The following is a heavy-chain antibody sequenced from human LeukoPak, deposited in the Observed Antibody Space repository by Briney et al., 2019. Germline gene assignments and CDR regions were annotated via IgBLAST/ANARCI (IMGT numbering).Heavy chain of an antibody. V-gene: IGHV3-23*01. CDR3: AKGNNDFWSGYPRLSYFDY. J-gene: IGHJ4*02. CDR2: ITGTGDYT. CDR1: GFTFSNSA. Sequence: PGGSLRLSCAASGFTFSNSATTWVRQAPGKGLEWVSGITGTGDYTYYADSVKGRFTISRDNSKNTLYLQINSLRAEDTAVYYCAKGNNDFWSGYPRLSYFDYWGQGTLVTVSS. D-gene: IGHD3-3*01.